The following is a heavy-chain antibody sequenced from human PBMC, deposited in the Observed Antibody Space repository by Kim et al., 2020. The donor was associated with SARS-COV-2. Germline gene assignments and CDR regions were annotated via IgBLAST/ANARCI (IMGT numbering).Heavy chain of an antibody. J-gene: IGHJ3*01. D-gene: IGHD2-2*01. V-gene: IGHV3-23*01. CDR1: GFNFRDYA. CDR2: INDGGSTT. CDR3: ARQSRVYQLLFPDDFDA. Sequence: GGSLRLSCAASGFNFRDYAMSWVRQAPGKGLEWVASINDGGSTTYYADSFTGRFSISRATSKNILYLHMDSLRADDTAVYYCARQSRVYQLLFPDDFDAWGQGTLVTVAA.